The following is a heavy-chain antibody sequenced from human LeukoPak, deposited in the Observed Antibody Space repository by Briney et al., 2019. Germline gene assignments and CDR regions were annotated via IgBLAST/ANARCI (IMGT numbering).Heavy chain of an antibody. Sequence: GASVKVSCKVSGYTLTELSMHWVRQAPGKGLEWMGGFDPEDGETIYAQKFQGRVTMTEDTSTDTAYMELSSLRSEDTAVYYCATGEVAVVPAGGYYYYGMDVWGQGTTVTVSS. V-gene: IGHV1-24*01. CDR2: FDPEDGET. D-gene: IGHD2-2*01. CDR1: GYTLTELS. J-gene: IGHJ6*02. CDR3: ATGEVAVVPAGGYYYYGMDV.